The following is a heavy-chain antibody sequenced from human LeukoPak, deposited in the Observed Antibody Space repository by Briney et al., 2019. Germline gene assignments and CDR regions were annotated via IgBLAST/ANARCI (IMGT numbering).Heavy chain of an antibody. V-gene: IGHV1-2*02. Sequence: ASVKVSCKASGYTFTGYYMHWVRQAPGQGLEWMGWINPNSGGTNYAQKFQGRVTTTRDTSISTAYMELSRLRSDDTAVYYCARDLTETLWFGESSYYFDYWGQGTLVTVSS. J-gene: IGHJ4*02. D-gene: IGHD3-10*01. CDR1: GYTFTGYY. CDR2: INPNSGGT. CDR3: ARDLTETLWFGESSYYFDY.